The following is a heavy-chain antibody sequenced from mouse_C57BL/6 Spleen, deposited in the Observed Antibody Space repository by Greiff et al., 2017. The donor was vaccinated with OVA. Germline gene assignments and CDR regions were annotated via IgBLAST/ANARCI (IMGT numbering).Heavy chain of an antibody. V-gene: IGHV5-12*01. CDR1: GFTFSDYY. J-gene: IGHJ4*01. Sequence: EVKLMESGGGLVQPGGSLKLSCAASGFTFSDYYMYWVRQTPEKRLEWVAYISNGGGSTYYPDTVKGRFTISRDNAKNTLYLQMSRLKSEDTAMYYCAPFAMDYWGQGTSVTVSS. CDR2: ISNGGGST. CDR3: APFAMDY.